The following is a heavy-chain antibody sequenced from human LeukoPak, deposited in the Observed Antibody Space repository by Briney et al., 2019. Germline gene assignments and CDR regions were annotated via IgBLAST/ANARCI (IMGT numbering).Heavy chain of an antibody. D-gene: IGHD2-2*01. CDR1: GGTFSSYA. CDR2: INPNSGGT. Sequence: ASVKVSCKASGGTFSSYAISWVRQATGQGLEWMGWINPNSGGTNYAQKFQGWVTMTRDTSISTAYMELSRLRSDDTAVYYCAREATQVVPAAREDYFDYWGQGTLVTVSS. V-gene: IGHV1-2*04. J-gene: IGHJ4*02. CDR3: AREATQVVPAAREDYFDY.